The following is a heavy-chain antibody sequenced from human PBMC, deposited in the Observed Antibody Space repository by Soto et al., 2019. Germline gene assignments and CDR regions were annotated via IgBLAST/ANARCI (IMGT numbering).Heavy chain of an antibody. V-gene: IGHV1-69*08. D-gene: IGHD5-12*01. J-gene: IGHJ4*02. CDR1: GGTFSTYT. CDR3: ARDPSAYDLPAY. CDR2: IIPILAIA. Sequence: QVQLVQSGAEVKKPGSSVNVSCKASGGTFSTYTISWVRQAPGQGLEWMGRIIPILAIANYAQKFQGRVTITADKSTSTAYMELSSLRSEDTAVYYCARDPSAYDLPAYWGQGTLVTVSS.